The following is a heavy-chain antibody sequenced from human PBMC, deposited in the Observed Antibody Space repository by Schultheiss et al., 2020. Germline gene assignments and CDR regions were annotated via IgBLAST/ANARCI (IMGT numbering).Heavy chain of an antibody. Sequence: GGSLRLSCAASGFTFSSYAMSWVRQAPGKGLEWVSYITSDSGTIYYADSVKGRFTISRDNSKNTLYLQMNSLRAEDTAVYYCARDRSGYYYLFDYWGQGTLVTVSS. CDR3: ARDRSGYYYLFDY. V-gene: IGHV3-48*01. J-gene: IGHJ4*02. D-gene: IGHD3-22*01. CDR2: ITSDSGTI. CDR1: GFTFSSYA.